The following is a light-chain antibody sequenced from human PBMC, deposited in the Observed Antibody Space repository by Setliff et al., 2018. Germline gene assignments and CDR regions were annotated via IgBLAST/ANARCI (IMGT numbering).Light chain of an antibody. CDR3: SSYRSNTPYV. V-gene: IGLV2-14*03. Sequence: ALTQPASVSGSPGQSITISCTGTSSDVGAYNHVSWYQQHPGKAPKLMIYDVIHRPSGISNRFSGSKSGNTASLTISGLQAEDEADYYCSSYRSNTPYVFGTGTKVTVL. CDR1: SSDVGAYNH. CDR2: DVI. J-gene: IGLJ1*01.